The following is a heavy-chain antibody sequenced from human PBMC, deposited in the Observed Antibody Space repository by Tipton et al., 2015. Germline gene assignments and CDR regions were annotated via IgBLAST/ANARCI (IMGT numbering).Heavy chain of an antibody. V-gene: IGHV4-31*03. CDR2: IYYTGDT. J-gene: IGHJ3*02. CDR3: ARGPSVTHNAFDI. D-gene: IGHD4-23*01. Sequence: LRLSCTVSGGSISSGAHFWSWIRQQPGKGLEWIGYIYYTGDTYNNPSLTSRLTISLDTSKNQFSLMLSSLTAADTAVYYCARGPSVTHNAFDIWGQGTVVTVSS. CDR1: GGSISSGAHF.